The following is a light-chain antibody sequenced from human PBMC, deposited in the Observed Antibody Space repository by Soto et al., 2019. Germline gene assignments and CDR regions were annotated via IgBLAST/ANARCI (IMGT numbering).Light chain of an antibody. J-gene: IGLJ1*01. Sequence: QSVLTQPASVSASPGQSITISCTGTSSDVGGYNYVSWYQQHPGKAPKLMIYAVSNRPSGVSNRFSGSKSGNTASLTISGLQAEDEADYYCSSYTSSVTLVFGTGTNLTVL. V-gene: IGLV2-14*01. CDR3: SSYTSSVTLV. CDR1: SSDVGGYNY. CDR2: AVS.